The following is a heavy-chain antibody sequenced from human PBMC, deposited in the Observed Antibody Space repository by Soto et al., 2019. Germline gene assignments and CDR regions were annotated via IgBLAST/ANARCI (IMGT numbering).Heavy chain of an antibody. CDR3: ASLSLITIFGADY. J-gene: IGHJ4*02. CDR2: IYHSGRT. Sequence: QVQLQESGPGLVKPSGTLSLTCAVAGGSISSSNWWRWVRQPPGQGLEWIGEIYHSGRTNYNPSLKSRVTISVDKYKSQFSLKLSSVTAADTAVYYCASLSLITIFGADYWGQGTLVTVSS. V-gene: IGHV4-4*02. CDR1: GGSISSSNW. D-gene: IGHD3-3*01.